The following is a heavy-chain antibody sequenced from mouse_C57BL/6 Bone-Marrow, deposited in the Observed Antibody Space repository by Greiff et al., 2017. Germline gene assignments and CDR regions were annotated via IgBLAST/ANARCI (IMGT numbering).Heavy chain of an antibody. D-gene: IGHD1-1*01. Sequence: QVTLKVCGPGILQPSQTLSLTCSFSGFSLSTFGMGVGWIRQPSGKGLEWLAHIWWDDDKYYNPALKSRLTISKDTSKNQVFLKIANVDTADTATYYCARTEPRDYYGSSSCAYWGQGTLVTVSA. CDR3: ARTEPRDYYGSSSCAY. CDR2: IWWDDDK. J-gene: IGHJ3*01. V-gene: IGHV8-8*01. CDR1: GFSLSTFGMG.